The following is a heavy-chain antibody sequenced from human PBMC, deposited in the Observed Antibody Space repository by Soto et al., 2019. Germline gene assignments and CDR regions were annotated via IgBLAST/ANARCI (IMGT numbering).Heavy chain of an antibody. Sequence: QVQLVQSGAEVKKPGASVKVSCKASGYTFTDYYIHWVRQAPGQGLEWMGWINPNSGGTNYAQKFQGRVTMTRDTSISTAYMELSRLISDDTAVYYCARGDVRVVASFDPWGKGALVTVSS. J-gene: IGHJ5*02. CDR3: ARGDVRVVASFDP. D-gene: IGHD2-15*01. CDR1: GYTFTDYY. CDR2: INPNSGGT. V-gene: IGHV1-2*02.